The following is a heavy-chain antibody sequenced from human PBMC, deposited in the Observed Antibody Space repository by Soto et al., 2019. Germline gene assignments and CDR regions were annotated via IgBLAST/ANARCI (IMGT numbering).Heavy chain of an antibody. CDR2: INTNTGNP. D-gene: IGHD5-12*01. CDR3: ARDSPTYSGYGSFDP. V-gene: IGHV7-4-1*01. CDR1: GYTFTSYG. Sequence: VKVSCKASGYTFTSYGISWVRQAPGQGLEWMGWINTNTGNPTYAQGFTGRFVFSLDTSVSTAYLQICSLKAEDTAVYYCARDSPTYSGYGSFDPWGQGTLVTVSS. J-gene: IGHJ5*02.